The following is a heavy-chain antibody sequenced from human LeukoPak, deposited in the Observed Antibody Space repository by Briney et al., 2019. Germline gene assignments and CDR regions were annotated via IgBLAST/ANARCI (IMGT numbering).Heavy chain of an antibody. D-gene: IGHD3-22*01. CDR2: IYYSGST. CDR1: GGSISSYD. CDR3: ARDLGIVARSDAFDI. V-gene: IGHV4-59*01. Sequence: PSETLSLTCTVSGGSISSYDWSWMRQPPGQGLEWMGYIYYSGSTKYNPSLNSRVTISVDTSKNQFCLKLDSVTAADTAVYYCARDLGIVARSDAFDIWGQGTMVTVSS. J-gene: IGHJ3*02.